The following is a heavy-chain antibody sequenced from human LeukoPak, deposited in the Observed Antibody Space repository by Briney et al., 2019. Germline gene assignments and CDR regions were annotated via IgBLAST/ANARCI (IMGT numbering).Heavy chain of an antibody. CDR2: INPNSGGT. V-gene: IGHV1-2*06. J-gene: IGHJ4*02. CDR3: ARALKRPKFDY. D-gene: IGHD1-1*01. CDR1: GYTFTVYY. Sequence: GASVKVSFTASGYTFTVYYMHWVRQAPGQGLEWMGRINPNSGGTNYAQKFQGRVTMTRDTSISTAYMELSRLRSDDTAVYYCARALKRPKFDYWGQGTLVTVSS.